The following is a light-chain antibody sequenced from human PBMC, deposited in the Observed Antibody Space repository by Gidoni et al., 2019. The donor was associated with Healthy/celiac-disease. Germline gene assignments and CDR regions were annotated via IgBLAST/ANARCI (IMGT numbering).Light chain of an antibody. J-gene: IGKJ1*01. Sequence: DIVMTQSPLSLPVTPGEPASISRRSSQSLLHSNGYNYLDWYPQKPGQSPQLLIYLGSNRAAGVPDRFSGSGSGTDFTVKIRRVEAEDVGVYYCMQALQTPPWTFGQGTKVKIK. CDR1: QSLLHSNGYNY. V-gene: IGKV2-28*01. CDR3: MQALQTPPWT. CDR2: LGS.